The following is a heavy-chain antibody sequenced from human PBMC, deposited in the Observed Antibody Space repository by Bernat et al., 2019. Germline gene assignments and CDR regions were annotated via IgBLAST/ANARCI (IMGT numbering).Heavy chain of an antibody. Sequence: EVQLVESGGGLVKPGRSLRLSCTASGFTFVVYAMSWFRQAPGKGLEWVGFIRSKAYGGTTEYAASVKGRFTISRDDSKSIAYLQMNSLKTEDTAMYYCTRDQGQWLVHDYWGQGTLVTVSS. CDR1: GFTFVVYA. D-gene: IGHD6-19*01. J-gene: IGHJ4*02. V-gene: IGHV3-49*05. CDR3: TRDQGQWLVHDY. CDR2: IRSKAYGGTT.